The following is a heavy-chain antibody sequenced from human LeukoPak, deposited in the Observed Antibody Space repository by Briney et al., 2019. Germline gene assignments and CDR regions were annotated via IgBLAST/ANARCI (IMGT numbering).Heavy chain of an antibody. D-gene: IGHD4-23*01. J-gene: IGHJ4*02. CDR2: IYSGGST. CDR3: AKGYGGSHFDY. V-gene: IGHV3-53*05. CDR1: GFTVSSNY. Sequence: GGSLRLSCAASGFTVSSNYMSWVRQAPGKGLEWVSVIYSGGSTYYADSVKGRFTFSRDNSKSTLHLQMNSLKVEDTAVYYCAKGYGGSHFDYWGQGALVAVSS.